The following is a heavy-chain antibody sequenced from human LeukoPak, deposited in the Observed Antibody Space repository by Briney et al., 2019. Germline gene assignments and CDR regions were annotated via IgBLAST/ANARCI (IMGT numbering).Heavy chain of an antibody. V-gene: IGHV1-46*01. CDR3: AREERLIAATGRGAFDY. CDR2: INPITGTT. D-gene: IGHD6-13*01. J-gene: IGHJ4*02. Sequence: GASVTVSCTASGYTFTNYFMHWVRQAPGQGLEWMGIINPITGTTTYAQKFQGRVTMTRDTSTGTVYMELSSLRSEDTAVYYCAREERLIAATGRGAFDYWGQGTLVTVSS. CDR1: GYTFTNYF.